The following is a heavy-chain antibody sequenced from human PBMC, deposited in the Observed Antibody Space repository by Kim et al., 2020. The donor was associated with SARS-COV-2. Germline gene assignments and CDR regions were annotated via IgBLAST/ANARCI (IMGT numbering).Heavy chain of an antibody. J-gene: IGHJ4*02. CDR3: ARVSDCSGGRCYLGDY. V-gene: IGHV7-4-1*02. D-gene: IGHD2-15*01. CDR1: GYTFTNYA. Sequence: ASVTVSCKASGYTFTNYAMNWVRQAPGQGLEWMGWINTNTANPTYAQGFTGRFVFSLDTSVSTAYLQISSLKAEDTAVYYCARVSDCSGGRCYLGDYWGQGTLVTVSS. CDR2: INTNTANP.